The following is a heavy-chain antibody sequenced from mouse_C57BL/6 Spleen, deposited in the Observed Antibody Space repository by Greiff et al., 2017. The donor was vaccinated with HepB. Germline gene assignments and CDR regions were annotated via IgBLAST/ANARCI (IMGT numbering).Heavy chain of an antibody. V-gene: IGHV3-6*01. CDR1: GYSITSGYY. D-gene: IGHD2-3*01. CDR2: ISYDGSN. Sequence: EVKVEESGPGLVKPSQSLSLTCSVTGYSITSGYYWNWIRQFPGNKLEWTGYISYDGSNNYKPSLKNRISITRDTSKNQFFLKLNSVTTEDTATYYGAREEADDGYLGNFDYWGQGTTLTVSS. CDR3: AREEADDGYLGNFDY. J-gene: IGHJ2*01.